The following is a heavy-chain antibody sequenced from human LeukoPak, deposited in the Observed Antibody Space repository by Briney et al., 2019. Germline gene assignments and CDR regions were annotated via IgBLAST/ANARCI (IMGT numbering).Heavy chain of an antibody. D-gene: IGHD2-2*01. J-gene: IGHJ6*02. CDR1: GFTFSSYW. CDR2: ISDSSGRT. V-gene: IGHV3-23*01. CDR3: ALCRLPFYGMDV. Sequence: GGSLRLSCAASGFTFSSYWMNWARQAPGKGLEWVSTISDSSGRTYYADSVKGRFTISRDNSKNTLYLQMNSLRAEDTAVYSCALCRLPFYGMDVWGQGTTVTVSS.